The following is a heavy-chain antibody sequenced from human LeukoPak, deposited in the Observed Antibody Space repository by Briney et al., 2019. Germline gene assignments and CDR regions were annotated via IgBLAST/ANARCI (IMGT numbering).Heavy chain of an antibody. Sequence: GGSLTLSCAGSEFIFGAYWMTWVRQAPGKGLEWVAHINQDGSETYYMDSVKGRFTISRDNAKKSVFLQMNSLTAEDTALYYCVRSLHKFRTRDYCGQGTLVTVSS. J-gene: IGHJ4*02. D-gene: IGHD1-14*01. V-gene: IGHV3-7*01. CDR2: INQDGSET. CDR3: VRSLHKFRTRDY. CDR1: EFIFGAYW.